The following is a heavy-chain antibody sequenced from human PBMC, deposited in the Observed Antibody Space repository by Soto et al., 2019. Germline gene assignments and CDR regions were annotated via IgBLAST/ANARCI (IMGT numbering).Heavy chain of an antibody. CDR3: ARDGVGPHGMDV. Sequence: QVQLQVSDPRLLKPSETLSLTCTVSGAFVTSYYWSWIRQPAGKGLDWIGRIYTSGNTDYNPSLKSRVTLSLETSQNQVSLKLSSVTAADTAIYYCARDGVGPHGMDVWGQGTTVTVSS. J-gene: IGHJ6*02. CDR1: GAFVTSYY. V-gene: IGHV4-4*07. D-gene: IGHD2-8*01. CDR2: IYTSGNT.